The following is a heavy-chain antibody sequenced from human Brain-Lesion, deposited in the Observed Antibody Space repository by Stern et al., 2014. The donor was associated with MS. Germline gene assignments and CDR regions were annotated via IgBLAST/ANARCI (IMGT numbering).Heavy chain of an antibody. J-gene: IGHJ6*02. CDR2: INPYSGDT. CDR3: ARVPGGVFGGMDV. V-gene: IGHV1-2*04. D-gene: IGHD4-23*01. Sequence: VQLVESGAEVKKPGASVKVSCKASGYTFTDYFMHWVRQAPGPGLEWLGWINPYSGDTKYAQKFQGWVTMTRDTSISTAYMELSSLRSDDTAVYYCARVPGGVFGGMDVWGQGTTVT. CDR1: GYTFTDYF.